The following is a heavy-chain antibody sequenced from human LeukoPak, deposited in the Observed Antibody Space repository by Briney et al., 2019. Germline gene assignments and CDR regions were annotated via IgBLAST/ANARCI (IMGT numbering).Heavy chain of an antibody. CDR1: GFTFDDYP. Sequence: QPGGSLRLSCAAPGFTFDDYPMHWVRQAPGKGLEWVSLIGGHGRSTYYADSVKGRFTISRDNSKNSLYLQMNSLTTEDTAFYYCTLNTTAPSAFDIWGQGTMVTVSS. CDR2: IGGHGRST. V-gene: IGHV3-43*02. J-gene: IGHJ3*02. D-gene: IGHD1-26*01. CDR3: TLNTTAPSAFDI.